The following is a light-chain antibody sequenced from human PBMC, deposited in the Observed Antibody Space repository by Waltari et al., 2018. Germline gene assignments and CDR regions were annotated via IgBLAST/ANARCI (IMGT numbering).Light chain of an antibody. V-gene: IGLV2-23*01. Sequence: QSALSQPASVSGSPGQSLTITCTGASTDLASYNLVAWYQHHPNRAPRLISYEATKRPSGIFHRFAGAKSGATASLRISGLQADDEADYYCCSYTGSSTSYGCGGGTKVTVL. CDR2: EAT. J-gene: IGLJ1*01. CDR1: STDLASYNL. CDR3: CSYTGSSTSYG.